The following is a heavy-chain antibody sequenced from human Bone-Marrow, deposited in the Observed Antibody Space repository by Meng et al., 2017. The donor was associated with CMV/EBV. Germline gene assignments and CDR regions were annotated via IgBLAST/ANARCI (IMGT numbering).Heavy chain of an antibody. V-gene: IGHV3-23*01. Sequence: GESLKISCAASGFTFSSYAMSWVRQAPGKGLEWVSAISGSGGSTYYADSVKGRFTISRDNSKNTLYLQMNSLRAEDTAVYYCAKDPGEGPDDYWGQGTLVTVSS. CDR2: ISGSGGST. CDR3: AKDPGEGPDDY. D-gene: IGHD3-16*01. J-gene: IGHJ4*02. CDR1: GFTFSSYA.